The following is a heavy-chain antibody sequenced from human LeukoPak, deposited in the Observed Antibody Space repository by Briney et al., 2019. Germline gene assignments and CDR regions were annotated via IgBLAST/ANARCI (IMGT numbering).Heavy chain of an antibody. CDR1: NASISSNTYY. V-gene: IGHV4-39*07. J-gene: IGHJ4*02. Sequence: SETLSLTCTVSNASISSNTYYRAWIRQPPGKGLEYIGSINYRGSTYYNPSLKSRVTISVDTSKNQFSLKLSSVTAADTAVYYCARDGDITGTTYYFDYWGQGTLVTVSS. D-gene: IGHD1/OR15-1a*01. CDR2: INYRGST. CDR3: ARDGDITGTTYYFDY.